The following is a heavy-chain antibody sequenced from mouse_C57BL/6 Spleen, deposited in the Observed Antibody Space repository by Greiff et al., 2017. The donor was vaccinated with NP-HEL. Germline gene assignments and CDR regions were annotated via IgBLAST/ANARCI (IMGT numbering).Heavy chain of an antibody. CDR3: ARRDSVMDY. V-gene: IGHV1-4*01. CDR1: GYTFTSYT. J-gene: IGHJ4*01. Sequence: VKLMESGAELARPGASVKMSCKASGYTFTSYTMHWVKQRPGQGLEWIGYINPSSGYTKYNQKFKDKATLTADKSSSTAYMQLSSLTSEDSAVYYCARRDSVMDYWGQGTSVTVSS. CDR2: INPSSGYT.